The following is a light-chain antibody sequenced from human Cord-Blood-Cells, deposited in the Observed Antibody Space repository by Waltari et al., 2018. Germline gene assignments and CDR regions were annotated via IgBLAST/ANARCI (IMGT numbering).Light chain of an antibody. J-gene: IGLJ2*01. Sequence: QSALTQPASVSGSPGQSITLSCTGTSSDVCGYNYVSWYQQHPGKAPKLMIYYFSNWPAGVSNRFSGSKSGNTASQTISGLQAEDEADYYRISYTSSSTLVFGGGTKLTVL. CDR1: SSDVCGYNY. CDR3: ISYTSSSTLV. V-gene: IGLV2-14*01. CDR2: YFS.